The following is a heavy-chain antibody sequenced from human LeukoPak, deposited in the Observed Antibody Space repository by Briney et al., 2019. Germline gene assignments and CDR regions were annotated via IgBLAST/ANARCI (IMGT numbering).Heavy chain of an antibody. J-gene: IGHJ4*02. CDR1: GFTFSSYG. V-gene: IGHV3-30*02. Sequence: PGGSLRLSCAASGFTFSSYGIHWVRQAPGKGLEWVAFILYDGSNKFYAGSVKGRFTISKDNSKNTLYPQMNSLRAEDTAVYYCARPYCSGGSCYSGHFDYWGQGTLVTVSS. CDR3: ARPYCSGGSCYSGHFDY. CDR2: ILYDGSNK. D-gene: IGHD2-15*01.